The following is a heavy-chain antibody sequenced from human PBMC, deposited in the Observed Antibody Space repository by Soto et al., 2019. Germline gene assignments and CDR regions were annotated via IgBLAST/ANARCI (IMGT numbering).Heavy chain of an antibody. CDR1: GYTFTSYG. D-gene: IGHD3-3*01. CDR2: ISAYNGNT. J-gene: IGHJ5*02. CDR3: ARELRTIQGVHWFDP. Sequence: ASVKVSCKASGYTFTSYGISWVRQAPGQGLEWMGWISAYNGNTNYAQKLQGRVTMTTDTSTSTAYMELRSLRSDDTAVYYCARELRTIQGVHWFDPCGQGTLVTVSS. V-gene: IGHV1-18*01.